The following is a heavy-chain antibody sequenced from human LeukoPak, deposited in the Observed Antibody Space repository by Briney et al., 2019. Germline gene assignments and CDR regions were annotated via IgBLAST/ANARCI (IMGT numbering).Heavy chain of an antibody. CDR3: ARGRRSSGRHDAFDI. CDR2: IYYSGNT. J-gene: IGHJ3*02. V-gene: IGHV4-59*01. D-gene: IGHD2-15*01. CDR1: GGSISNYY. Sequence: SKTLSLTCTVFGGSISNYYWSWIRQPPGKGLEWIAYIYYSGNTNYNPSLKSRVTMSVDTSKNHFSLKLSSMTTADTAVYYCARGRRSSGRHDAFDIWGQGTMVTVSS.